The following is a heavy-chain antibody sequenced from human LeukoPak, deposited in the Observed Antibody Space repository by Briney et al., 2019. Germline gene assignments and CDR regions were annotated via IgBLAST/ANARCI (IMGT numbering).Heavy chain of an antibody. CDR2: ISGSGGST. CDR3: AKELDYSTLDY. Sequence: PGGPLRLSCAASGSAFPNYAMNWVRQAPGKGLEWVSAISGSGGSTYYADSVKGRFTISRDNSKNSLYLQMNSLRTEDTALYYCAKELDYSTLDYWGQGTLVTVSS. D-gene: IGHD4-11*01. CDR1: GSAFPNYA. V-gene: IGHV3-23*01. J-gene: IGHJ4*02.